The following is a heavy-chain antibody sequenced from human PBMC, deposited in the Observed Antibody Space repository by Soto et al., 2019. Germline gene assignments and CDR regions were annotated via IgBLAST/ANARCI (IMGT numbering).Heavy chain of an antibody. CDR3: AGSYSSSCCWFDP. J-gene: IGHJ5*02. V-gene: IGHV1-2*02. Sequence: ASVKVSCKASGYTFTGYYMHWVRQAPGQGLEWMGWINPNSGGTNYAQKFQGRVTMTRDTSISTAYMELSRLRSDDTAVYYCAGSYSSSCCWFDPWGQGTLVTVSS. D-gene: IGHD6-13*01. CDR1: GYTFTGYY. CDR2: INPNSGGT.